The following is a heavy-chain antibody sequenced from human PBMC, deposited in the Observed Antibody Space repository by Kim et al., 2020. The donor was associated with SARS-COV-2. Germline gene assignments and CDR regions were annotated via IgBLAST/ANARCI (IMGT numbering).Heavy chain of an antibody. CDR1: GDRISSLITT. V-gene: IGHV6-1*01. CDR2: TLYRTKWAT. J-gene: IGHJ5*02. D-gene: IGHD6-19*01. CDR3: AREADWAGTDH. Sequence: SQTLSLTCTISGDRISSLITTWNWIRQSPSRGLEWLGRTLYRTKWATDYAPSVESRITITPDTSKNQFSLQLKSVTPDDTAIYYCAREADWAGTDHWGPGTLVTVSS.